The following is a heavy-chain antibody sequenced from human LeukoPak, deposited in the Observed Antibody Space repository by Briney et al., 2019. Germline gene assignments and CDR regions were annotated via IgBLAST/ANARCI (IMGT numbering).Heavy chain of an antibody. D-gene: IGHD1-14*01. CDR2: ISGSGTST. CDR3: ANDLPGKVWFDS. Sequence: PGGSLRLSCAASGFSFSNYAMNWARQAPGKGLEWVSSISGSGTSTYYADSVKGRFTISRDNSKNTVYLQMNSLRVEDTAVYYCANDLPGKVWFDSWGQGTLVIVSS. V-gene: IGHV3-23*01. J-gene: IGHJ5*01. CDR1: GFSFSNYA.